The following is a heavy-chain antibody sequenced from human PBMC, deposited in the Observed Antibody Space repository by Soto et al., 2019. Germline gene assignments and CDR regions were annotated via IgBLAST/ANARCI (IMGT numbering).Heavy chain of an antibody. Sequence: EVQLVESGGGLVQPGGSLRLSCAASGFTFSSYSMNWVRQAPGKGLEWVSYISSSSSTIYYADSVKGRFTISTDNAKNSLYLQMHRLRDEDTAVYYCARDDRARYFQHWGQGTLVTVSS. CDR1: GFTFSSYS. CDR2: ISSSSSTI. V-gene: IGHV3-48*02. CDR3: ARDDRARYFQH. J-gene: IGHJ1*01.